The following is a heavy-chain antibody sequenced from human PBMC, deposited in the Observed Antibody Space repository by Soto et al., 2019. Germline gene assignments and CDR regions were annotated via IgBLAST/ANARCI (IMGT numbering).Heavy chain of an antibody. J-gene: IGHJ4*02. D-gene: IGHD1-26*01. CDR1: GLTFSRSS. V-gene: IGHV3-48*02. Sequence: GGSLRLSCAASGLTFSRSSMNWVRQAPGKGLEWISYINSDSSTMYYTDSVKDRFTISRDNAKNSLSLQMNSLRDEDTAVYYCATSGSYRFDYWGQGTLVTVSS. CDR3: ATSGSYRFDY. CDR2: INSDSSTM.